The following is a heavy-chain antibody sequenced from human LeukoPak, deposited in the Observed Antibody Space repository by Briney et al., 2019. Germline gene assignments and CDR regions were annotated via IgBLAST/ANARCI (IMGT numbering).Heavy chain of an antibody. CDR1: GYTFTSYG. CDR3: ARIPSCKSSGGSCYVQVHWFDP. D-gene: IGHD2-15*01. J-gene: IGHJ5*02. V-gene: IGHV1-18*01. CDR2: ISAYNGNT. Sequence: ASVKVSCKASGYTFTSYGISWVRQAPGQGLEWMGWISAYNGNTNYAQKLQGRVTMTTDTSTSTAYMELRSLRSDDTAVYYCARIPSCKSSGGSCYVQVHWFDPWGQGPLVTVSS.